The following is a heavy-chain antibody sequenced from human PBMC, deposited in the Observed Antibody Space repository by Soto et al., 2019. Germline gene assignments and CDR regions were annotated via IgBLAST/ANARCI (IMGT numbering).Heavy chain of an antibody. CDR3: ARRGIDNTGYINAFDI. D-gene: IGHD3-22*01. J-gene: IGHJ3*02. V-gene: IGHV3-33*01. CDR2: IWYDGSNK. Sequence: QVLLVESGGGVVQPGRSLRLSCVASGFTFSSYAMHWVRQAPGKGLEWVAVIWYDGSNKYYADSVKGRFTISRDNSKNXMYLQMSSLRAEDTALYNCARRGIDNTGYINAFDIWGQGTMVTVSS. CDR1: GFTFSSYA.